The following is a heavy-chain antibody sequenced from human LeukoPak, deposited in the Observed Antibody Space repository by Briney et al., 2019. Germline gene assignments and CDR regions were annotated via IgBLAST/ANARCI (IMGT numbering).Heavy chain of an antibody. J-gene: IGHJ4*02. Sequence: SETLSLTCTVSGGSISSYYWSWLRQPPGKGLEWIGYINYSGSTTYNPSLKSRVTIAVDTSRNQVSLKLSSVTAADTAVYYCARALAAGRVDSWGRGTLVTVSS. CDR3: ARALAAGRVDS. D-gene: IGHD6-13*01. CDR1: GGSISSYY. CDR2: INYSGST. V-gene: IGHV4-59*01.